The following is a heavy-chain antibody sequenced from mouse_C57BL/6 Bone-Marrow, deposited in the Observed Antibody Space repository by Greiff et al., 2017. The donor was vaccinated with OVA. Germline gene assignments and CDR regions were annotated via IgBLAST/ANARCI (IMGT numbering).Heavy chain of an antibody. CDR3: ASYDYDWYFDV. V-gene: IGHV1-81*01. CDR2: IYPRSGNT. Sequence: QVQLQQSGAELARPGASVKLSCKASGYTFTSYGISWVKQRTGQGLEWIGEIYPRSGNTYYNEKFKGKATLTADKASSTAYMELRSLTSEDSAVYFCASYDYDWYFDVWGTGTTVTVSS. CDR1: GYTFTSYG. J-gene: IGHJ1*03. D-gene: IGHD2-4*01.